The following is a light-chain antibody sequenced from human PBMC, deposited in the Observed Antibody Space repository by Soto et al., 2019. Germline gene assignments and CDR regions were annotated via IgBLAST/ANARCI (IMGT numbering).Light chain of an antibody. J-gene: IGKJ1*01. CDR1: QSISSW. V-gene: IGKV1-5*01. CDR2: DAS. Sequence: DIQMTQSPSTLSASVGDRVTITCRTSQSISSWLAWYQQKPGKAPMLLIYDASSLECGVPSRFSGSGSGTEFTLTISSLQPDDFATYYCQQYNSYPWTFGQGTKGDIK. CDR3: QQYNSYPWT.